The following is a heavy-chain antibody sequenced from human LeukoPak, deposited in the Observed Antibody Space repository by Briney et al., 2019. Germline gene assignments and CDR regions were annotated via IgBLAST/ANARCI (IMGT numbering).Heavy chain of an antibody. CDR3: AISRYYYGSGSYYLSHFDL. CDR2: IYPGDSDT. CDR1: GYSFTSYW. D-gene: IGHD3-10*01. J-gene: IGHJ4*02. V-gene: IGHV5-51*01. Sequence: GESLKISCKGSGYSFTSYWIGWVRQMPGTGLEGMGIIYPGDSDTRYSPSFQGRVTISADKSISTAYVQWSSLKASDNAMYYCAISRYYYGSGSYYLSHFDLWGQRTLLSVSS.